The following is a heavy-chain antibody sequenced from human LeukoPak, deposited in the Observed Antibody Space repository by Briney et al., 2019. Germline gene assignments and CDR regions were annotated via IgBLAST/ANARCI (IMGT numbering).Heavy chain of an antibody. J-gene: IGHJ4*02. Sequence: ASVKVSCKASGYTFTSYGISWVRQAPGQGLEWMGWISAYNGNTNYAQKLQGRVTMTTDTSTSTAYMELRSLRSDDTAVYYCARVLGYSSSWSGSSRKQWLPDYWGQGTLVTVSS. D-gene: IGHD6-13*01. CDR1: GYTFTSYG. CDR2: ISAYNGNT. V-gene: IGHV1-18*04. CDR3: ARVLGYSSSWSGSSRKQWLPDY.